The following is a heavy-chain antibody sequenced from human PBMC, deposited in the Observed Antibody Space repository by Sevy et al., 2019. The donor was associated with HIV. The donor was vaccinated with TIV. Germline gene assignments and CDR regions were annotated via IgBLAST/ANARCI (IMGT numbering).Heavy chain of an antibody. V-gene: IGHV3-21*01. Sequence: GGSLRLSCAASGFTFSTYSMNRVRQAPWKGLEWVSSISNDYYYIYYADSVKGRFTISRDNAKNSLYLQMNNLRAEDTAVYYCARATGTEALDAFDFWGQGTRVTVSS. CDR2: ISNDYYYI. CDR3: ARATGTEALDAFDF. J-gene: IGHJ3*01. D-gene: IGHD1-1*01. CDR1: GFTFSTYS.